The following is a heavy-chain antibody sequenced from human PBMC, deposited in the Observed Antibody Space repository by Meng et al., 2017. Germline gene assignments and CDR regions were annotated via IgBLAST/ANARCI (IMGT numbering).Heavy chain of an antibody. Sequence: QVQLGQVEAEVKKPGASVKVSCKASGGTFSSYAISWVRQAPGQGLEWMGGIIPIFGTANYAQKFQGRVTITADESTSTAYMELSSLRSEDTAVYYCAREIAAAYCGGDCYLWGQGTLVTVSS. V-gene: IGHV1-69*01. J-gene: IGHJ5*02. D-gene: IGHD2-21*02. CDR3: AREIAAAYCGGDCYL. CDR1: GGTFSSYA. CDR2: IIPIFGTA.